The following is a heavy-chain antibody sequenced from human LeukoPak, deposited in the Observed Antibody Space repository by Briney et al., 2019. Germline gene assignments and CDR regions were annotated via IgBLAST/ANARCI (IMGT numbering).Heavy chain of an antibody. CDR1: GGSISSYY. D-gene: IGHD1-26*01. V-gene: IGHV4-59*12. CDR3: ARGESGSYYYFDY. CDR2: IYYSGST. Sequence: SETLSLTCTVSGGSISSYYWSWIRQPPGKGLEWIGYIYYSGSTNYNPSLKSRVTMSVDTSKNQFPLKLSSVTAADTAVYYCARGESGSYYYFDYWGQGTLVTVSS. J-gene: IGHJ4*02.